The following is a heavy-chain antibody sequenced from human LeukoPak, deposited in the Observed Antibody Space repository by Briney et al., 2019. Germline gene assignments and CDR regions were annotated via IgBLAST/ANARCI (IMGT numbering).Heavy chain of an antibody. CDR1: GFLFSSYW. D-gene: IGHD2-2*01. V-gene: IGHV3-7*03. Sequence: GGSLRLSCAASGFLFSSYWMSWVRQAPGKGLEWIANIKYDGSDKFYVDSVRGRFSISKDNAKNSLYLQMNSLRAEDTAVYYCARDPCHGALDYWGQGALVTVSS. CDR3: ARDPCHGALDY. CDR2: IKYDGSDK. J-gene: IGHJ4*02.